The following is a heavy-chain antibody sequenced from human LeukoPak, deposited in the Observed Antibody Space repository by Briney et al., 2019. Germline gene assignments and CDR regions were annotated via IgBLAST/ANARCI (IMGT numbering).Heavy chain of an antibody. V-gene: IGHV1-18*01. CDR3: AREWEVLSGGNFDY. Sequence: GASGKVCFKASGYTFTSYGISWVRQAPGQGLEWMGWISAYNGNTNYAQKLQGRVTMTTDTSTSTAYMELRSLRSDDTAVYYCAREWEVLSGGNFDYWGQGTLVTVSS. D-gene: IGHD4-23*01. CDR2: ISAYNGNT. J-gene: IGHJ4*02. CDR1: GYTFTSYG.